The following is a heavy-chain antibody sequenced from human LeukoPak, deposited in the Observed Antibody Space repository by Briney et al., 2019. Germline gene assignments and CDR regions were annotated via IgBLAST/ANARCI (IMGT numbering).Heavy chain of an antibody. CDR2: TYYRSKWYS. J-gene: IGHJ3*02. CDR3: TSTEGAFDI. D-gene: IGHD2-2*01. CDR1: GDSVSSNSAA. V-gene: IGHV6-1*01. Sequence: SQTLSLTCAISGDSVSSNSAAWNWIRQSPSRGLEWLGRTYYRSKWYSDYAFSVKSRITINPDTSRNQFSLQLSSVTPEDTAVYYCTSTEGAFDIWGQGTMVTVFS.